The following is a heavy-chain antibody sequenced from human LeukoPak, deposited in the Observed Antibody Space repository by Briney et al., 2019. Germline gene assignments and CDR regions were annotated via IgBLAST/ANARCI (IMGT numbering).Heavy chain of an antibody. CDR1: GGSISSSSYY. D-gene: IGHD3-9*01. V-gene: IGHV4-39*02. Sequence: PSETLSLTCTVSGGSISSSSYYWGWIRQPPGKGLEWIGSIYYSGSTYYNPSLKSRVTISVDTSKNQFSLKLSSVTAADTAVYYCARDTPPYYDILTGYRWDCYGMDVWGQGTTVTVSS. CDR2: IYYSGST. CDR3: ARDTPPYYDILTGYRWDCYGMDV. J-gene: IGHJ6*02.